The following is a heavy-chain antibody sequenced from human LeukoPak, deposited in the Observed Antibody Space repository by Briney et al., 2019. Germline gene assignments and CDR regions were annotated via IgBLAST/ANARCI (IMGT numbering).Heavy chain of an antibody. V-gene: IGHV1-8*01. J-gene: IGHJ4*02. CDR1: GYTFTSYD. Sequence: ASVKVSCKASGYTFTSYDINWVRQATGQGLEWMGWMNPNSGNTNYAQKFQGRVTMTRNTSISTVYMELSSLRSDDTAVYYCARAFTVVRGLSLFYFDYWGQGTLVTVSS. CDR2: MNPNSGNT. D-gene: IGHD3-10*01. CDR3: ARAFTVVRGLSLFYFDY.